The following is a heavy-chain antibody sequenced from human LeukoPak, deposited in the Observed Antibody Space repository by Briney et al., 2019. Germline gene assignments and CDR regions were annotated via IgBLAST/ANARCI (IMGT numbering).Heavy chain of an antibody. CDR2: IHISGST. V-gene: IGHV4-4*07. Sequence: PSETLSLTCTVSGGSIRNYYWNWIRQSAGKGLELIGRIHISGSTNSNPSLKSRVTMSVVTSKNQFSLRLTSVTAADTAVYYCARGAVGSTTHVAFDIWGQGTMVTVSS. CDR1: GGSIRNYY. D-gene: IGHD1-26*01. CDR3: ARGAVGSTTHVAFDI. J-gene: IGHJ3*02.